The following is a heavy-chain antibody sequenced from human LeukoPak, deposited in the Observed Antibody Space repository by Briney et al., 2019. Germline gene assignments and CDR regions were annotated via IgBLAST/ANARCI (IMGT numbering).Heavy chain of an antibody. Sequence: SQTLSLTCTVSGGSLRSGDYYWSWIRQPPGKGLEGIGYIYYSGSTYYNPSLKSQVTISVDTSKNQSSLKLSAVTAADAAVYYWARVYDFWSGYLVDPWGQGTLVTVSS. CDR1: GGSLRSGDYY. J-gene: IGHJ5*02. D-gene: IGHD3-3*01. CDR2: IYYSGST. V-gene: IGHV4-30-4*08. CDR3: ARVYDFWSGYLVDP.